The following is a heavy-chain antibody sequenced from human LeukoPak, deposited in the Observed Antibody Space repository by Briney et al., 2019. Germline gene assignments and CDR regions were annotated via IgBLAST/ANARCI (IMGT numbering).Heavy chain of an antibody. Sequence: GGSLRLSCAASGFTFSGAAMHWVRQASGKGLEWVGRIRSKANSYATAYAASVKGRFTISRDDSKNTAYLQMNSLKTEDTAVYYCTTRIAVAGPRYFDYWGQGTLVTVSS. CDR3: TTRIAVAGPRYFDY. D-gene: IGHD6-19*01. CDR2: IRSKANSYAT. V-gene: IGHV3-73*01. CDR1: GFTFSGAA. J-gene: IGHJ4*02.